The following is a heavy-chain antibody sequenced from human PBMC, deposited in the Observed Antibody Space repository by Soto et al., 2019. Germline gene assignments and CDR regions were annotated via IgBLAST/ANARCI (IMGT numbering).Heavy chain of an antibody. V-gene: IGHV1-46*03. D-gene: IGHD3-3*01. CDR2: INPSGGST. CDR1: GYTFTVYL. Sequence: VSVNVSRKGSGYTFTVYLMHWVRHATGQGLERKGIINPSGGSTSYAQKFQGRVTMTRDTSTSTVYMELSSLRSEDTAVYYCASNYDFCSGPNAPDTSLYYYMDVWGKGTTVTVSS. J-gene: IGHJ6*03. CDR3: ASNYDFCSGPNAPDTSLYYYMDV.